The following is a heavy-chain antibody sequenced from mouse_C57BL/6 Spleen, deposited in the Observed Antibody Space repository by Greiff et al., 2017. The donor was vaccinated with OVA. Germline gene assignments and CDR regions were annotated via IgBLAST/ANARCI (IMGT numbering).Heavy chain of an antibody. V-gene: IGHV1-26*01. D-gene: IGHD2-3*01. CDR2: INPNNGGT. J-gene: IGHJ3*01. CDR3: GGLLQAWFAY. Sequence: EVQLQQSGPELVKPGASVKISCKASGYTFTDYYMNWVKQSHGKSLEWIGDINPNNGGTSYNQKFKGKATLTVDKSSSTAYMELRSLTSEDSAVYYCGGLLQAWFAYWGQGTLVTVSA. CDR1: GYTFTDYY.